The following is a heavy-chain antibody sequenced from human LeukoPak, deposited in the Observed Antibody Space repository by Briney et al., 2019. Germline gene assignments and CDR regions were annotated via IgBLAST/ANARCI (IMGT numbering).Heavy chain of an antibody. CDR1: GDSVSDFY. Sequence: SETLSLTCTISGDSVSDFYWSWIRQFPGKGPEWIGYISDTGTTSYNPSLKDRVTISEDTSKNEFSLKLTSVTAADTAVYFCAKDGRWGSYYFDHWGQGMLVTVSS. CDR2: ISDTGTT. CDR3: AKDGRWGSYYFDH. J-gene: IGHJ4*02. V-gene: IGHV4-59*02. D-gene: IGHD1-26*01.